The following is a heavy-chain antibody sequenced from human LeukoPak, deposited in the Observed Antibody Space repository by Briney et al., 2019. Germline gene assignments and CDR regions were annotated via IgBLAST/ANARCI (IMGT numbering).Heavy chain of an antibody. CDR2: INTDGSIT. D-gene: IGHD3-10*01. J-gene: IGHJ4*02. Sequence: GGSLRLSCAASGFTFSDYWIHWVRQAPGKGLVWVSRINTDGSITNYADSVKGRFSISRDNAKNTLYLQMSSLRAGDTAVYYCARDRGPRTGFMVREAYDYWGQGTLVTVSS. V-gene: IGHV3-74*01. CDR1: GFTFSDYW. CDR3: ARDRGPRTGFMVREAYDY.